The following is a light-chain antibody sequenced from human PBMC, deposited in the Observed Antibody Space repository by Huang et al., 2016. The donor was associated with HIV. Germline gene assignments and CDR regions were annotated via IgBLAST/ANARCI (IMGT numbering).Light chain of an antibody. J-gene: IGKJ5*01. CDR3: QQYDSYPMT. CDR2: GAS. CDR1: QGISHY. Sequence: DIQMTQSPSSLSASVGDRVTITCRASQGISHYLAWFQQKPGKALKPLIYGASSLHSGVPSKFSGSGSGTDFTLIISSLQPEDFATYYCQQYDSYPMTFGQGTRLDIK. V-gene: IGKV1-16*02.